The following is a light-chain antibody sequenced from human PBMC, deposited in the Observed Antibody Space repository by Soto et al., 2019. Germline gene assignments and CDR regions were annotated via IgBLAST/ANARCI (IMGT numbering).Light chain of an antibody. V-gene: IGLV2-11*01. CDR1: SSDVGGYNY. J-gene: IGLJ1*01. Sequence: QSALTQPRSVSGSPGQSVTISCTGTSSDVGGYNYLSWYQQHPGKAPKLMIYDVSKRPSGVPDRFSGFKSGNTASLTISGLQAEDEADYYCCSYGGSDNYVFGTGTKLAVL. CDR2: DVS. CDR3: CSYGGSDNYV.